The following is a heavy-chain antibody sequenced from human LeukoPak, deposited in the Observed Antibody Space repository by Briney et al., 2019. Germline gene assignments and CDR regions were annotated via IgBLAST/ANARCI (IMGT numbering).Heavy chain of an antibody. CDR2: ISYDGSNE. V-gene: IGHV3-30-3*01. D-gene: IGHD6-13*01. J-gene: IGHJ6*02. CDR1: GFTFSSYA. Sequence: PGGSLRLSCSASGFTFSSYAIHWVRQAPGKGLEWVAVISYDGSNERYADSVKGRFTISRDNSKNTLYLQMNSLRVEDTAVYYCARDREPAAGKGYYYYGMDAWGQGTTVTVSS. CDR3: ARDREPAAGKGYYYYGMDA.